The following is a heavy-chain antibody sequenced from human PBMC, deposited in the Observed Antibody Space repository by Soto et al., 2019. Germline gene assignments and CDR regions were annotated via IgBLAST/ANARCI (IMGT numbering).Heavy chain of an antibody. Sequence: QVQLVESGGGVVQPGRSLRLSCAASGFTFSSYGMHWVRQAPGKGLEWVAGIWYDGSNKYYADSVKGRFTISRDNSTNTLHQQMNSLRAEDTAVLYCATVGVYFDYWGQGTLVTVSS. CDR3: ATVGVYFDY. V-gene: IGHV3-33*01. CDR2: IWYDGSNK. D-gene: IGHD2-8*01. CDR1: GFTFSSYG. J-gene: IGHJ4*02.